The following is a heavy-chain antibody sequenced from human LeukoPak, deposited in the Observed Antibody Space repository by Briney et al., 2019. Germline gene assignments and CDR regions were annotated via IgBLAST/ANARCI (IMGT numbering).Heavy chain of an antibody. CDR2: IYYSGST. CDR3: ARETSGSNDAFDI. CDR1: DGSISSYY. Sequence: PSETLPLTCTVSDGSISSYYWSWIRQPPGKGLEWIGYIYYSGSTNYNPSLKSRVTMSVNTSKNQFSLKLSSVTAADTAVYYCARETSGSNDAFDIWGQGTMVTVSS. J-gene: IGHJ3*02. D-gene: IGHD1-26*01. V-gene: IGHV4-59*12.